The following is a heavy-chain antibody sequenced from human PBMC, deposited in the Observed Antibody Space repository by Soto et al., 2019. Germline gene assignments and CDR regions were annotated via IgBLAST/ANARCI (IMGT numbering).Heavy chain of an antibody. J-gene: IGHJ5*02. CDR2: IYHSGST. Sequence: SATLSLTCEVYGGSLSSFYWSWIRQPPGNGLEWIGYIYHSGSTNYNPSLKSRVTISVDTSKNQFSLKLSSVTAADTAVYYCARGRYSYSNWFEPWGQGTLVTV. CDR1: GGSLSSFY. CDR3: ARGRYSYSNWFEP. D-gene: IGHD5-18*01. V-gene: IGHV4-59*01.